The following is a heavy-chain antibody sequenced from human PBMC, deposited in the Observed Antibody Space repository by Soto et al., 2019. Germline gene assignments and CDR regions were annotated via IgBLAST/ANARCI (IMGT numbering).Heavy chain of an antibody. CDR1: GGSISSSSYY. V-gene: IGHV4-39*01. CDR3: ASGGEYSRVFDY. J-gene: IGHJ4*02. D-gene: IGHD6-13*01. Sequence: QLQLQESGPGLVKPSETLSLTCTVSGGSISSSSYYWGWIRQPPGKGLEWIGSIYYSGSTYYNPSLKSRVTISVDTSKNQCSLKLSSVTAADTAVYYCASGGEYSRVFDYWGQGTLVTVSS. CDR2: IYYSGST.